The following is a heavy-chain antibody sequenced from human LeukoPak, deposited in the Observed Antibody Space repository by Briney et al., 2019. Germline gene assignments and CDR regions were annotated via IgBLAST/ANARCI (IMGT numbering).Heavy chain of an antibody. V-gene: IGHV3-23*01. CDR1: GFTFTNFA. Sequence: GGSLRLSCAVYGFTFTNFAMMWVRQAPGKGLQWVSSITGDGATYYADSVRGRFMLSRDTSKNTLYLQMNSLTAEDTALYYCAKGAAAGLVDWFDPWGQGTLVTVSS. D-gene: IGHD6-25*01. CDR2: ITGDGAT. CDR3: AKGAAAGLVDWFDP. J-gene: IGHJ5*02.